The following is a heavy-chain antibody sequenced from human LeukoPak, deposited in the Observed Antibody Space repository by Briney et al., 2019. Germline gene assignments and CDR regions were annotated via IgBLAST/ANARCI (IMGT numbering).Heavy chain of an antibody. D-gene: IGHD6-25*01. V-gene: IGHV4-39*01. CDR2: IYYSGST. CDR3: ARQRLSTVDAFDI. Sequence: SETLSLTCTAPGGSIVSSSYYWAWIRQPPGKGLEWIGSIYYSGSTYYNPSLKSRVTISVDTSKNQFSLKLSSVTAADPAVYYCARQRLSTVDAFDIWGQGTMVTVSS. J-gene: IGHJ3*02. CDR1: GGSIVSSSYY.